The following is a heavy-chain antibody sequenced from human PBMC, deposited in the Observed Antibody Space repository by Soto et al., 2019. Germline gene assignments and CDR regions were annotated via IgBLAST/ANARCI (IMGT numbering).Heavy chain of an antibody. D-gene: IGHD2-15*01. J-gene: IGHJ4*02. Sequence: SVKVSCKASGGTFSSYAISWVRQAPGQGLEWMGGIIPIFGTANYAQKFQGRVTITADESTSTAYMELSSLRSEDTAVYYCARGVIEVAAFFDYWGQGTLVTVSS. CDR1: GGTFSSYA. CDR2: IIPIFGTA. CDR3: ARGVIEVAAFFDY. V-gene: IGHV1-69*13.